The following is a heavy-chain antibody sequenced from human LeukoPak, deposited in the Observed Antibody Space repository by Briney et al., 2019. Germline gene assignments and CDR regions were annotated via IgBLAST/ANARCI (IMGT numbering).Heavy chain of an antibody. Sequence: GGSLRLSCAASGFTFSSYTMNWVRQAPRKGLEWVSSISSSSSYIYYADSVKGRFTISRDNAKNSLYLQMNSLRAEDTAVYYCARDRGGYYFDYWGQGTLVTVSS. CDR3: ARDRGGYYFDY. CDR2: ISSSSSYI. D-gene: IGHD3-10*01. J-gene: IGHJ4*02. V-gene: IGHV3-21*01. CDR1: GFTFSSYT.